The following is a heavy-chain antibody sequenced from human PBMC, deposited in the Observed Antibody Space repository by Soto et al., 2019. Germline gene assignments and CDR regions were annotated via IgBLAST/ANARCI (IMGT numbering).Heavy chain of an antibody. J-gene: IGHJ6*02. Sequence: GGSLRLSCAASGFTFSSYGMHWVRQAPGRGLDWVAVISYDGSSKYYADSVKGRFTISRDNSKNLLYLKMNSLRAEDTAVYYCARSGRVREYTNYLLAHYYGGDVGGDGT. V-gene: IGHV3-30*03. CDR2: ISYDGSSK. CDR1: GFTFSSYG. D-gene: IGHD4-4*01. CDR3: ARSGRVREYTNYLLAHYYGGDV.